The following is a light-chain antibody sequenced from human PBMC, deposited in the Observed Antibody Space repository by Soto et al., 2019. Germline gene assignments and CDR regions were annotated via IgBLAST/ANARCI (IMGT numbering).Light chain of an antibody. V-gene: IGKV3-20*01. Sequence: EIVLTXSPGXLXXSXGAGATLXXXASQSVSNNYLAXYQQKPGQAPRLLISGASSRATGIPDRFSXSGSGTDFTLTISRLESEDFAVYYCQRYGSSPPHTFGQGTKLEIK. J-gene: IGKJ2*01. CDR1: QSVSNNY. CDR3: QRYGSSPPHT. CDR2: GAS.